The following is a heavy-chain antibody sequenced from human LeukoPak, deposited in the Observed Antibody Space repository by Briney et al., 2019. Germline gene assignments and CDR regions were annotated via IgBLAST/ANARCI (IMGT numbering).Heavy chain of an antibody. CDR1: GYTFTSYD. D-gene: IGHD6-19*01. V-gene: IGHV1-8*01. CDR3: ARAQYSSGWYVSYYYYGMDV. J-gene: IGHJ6*02. CDR2: MNPNSGNT. Sequence: ASVKVSCKASGYTFTSYDINWVRQATGQGLEWMGWMNPNSGNTGYAQKFQGRVTMTRNTSISTAYMELSSLRSEDTAVYYCARAQYSSGWYVSYYYYGMDVWGQGTTVTVSS.